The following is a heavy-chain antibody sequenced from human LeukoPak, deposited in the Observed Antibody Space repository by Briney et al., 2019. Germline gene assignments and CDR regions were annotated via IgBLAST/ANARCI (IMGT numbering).Heavy chain of an antibody. CDR1: GFTFSSYN. Sequence: GSLRLSCAASGFTFSSYNMNWVRQAPGKGLEWVSSISSSRTYIYYADSVKGRFTISRDNAKNSLFLQMNSLRAEDTAVYYCALDYGDYYFDYWGQGTLVTVSS. CDR3: ALDYGDYYFDY. CDR2: ISSSRTYI. V-gene: IGHV3-21*01. J-gene: IGHJ4*02. D-gene: IGHD4-17*01.